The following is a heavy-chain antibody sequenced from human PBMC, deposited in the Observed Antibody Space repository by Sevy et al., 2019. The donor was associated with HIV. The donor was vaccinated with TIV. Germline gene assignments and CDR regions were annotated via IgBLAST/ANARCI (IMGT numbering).Heavy chain of an antibody. V-gene: IGHV1-8*01. CDR2: MNPNSGNT. CDR3: ARGGPNWNPSYYYYMDV. CDR1: GYTFTSYD. D-gene: IGHD1-20*01. Sequence: ASVKVSCKASGYTFTSYDINWVRQATGQGLEWLGWMNPNSGNTGYAQKFQGRVTMTRNTSISTAYMELSSLRSEDTAVYYGARGGPNWNPSYYYYMDVRGKGTTVTVSS. J-gene: IGHJ6*03.